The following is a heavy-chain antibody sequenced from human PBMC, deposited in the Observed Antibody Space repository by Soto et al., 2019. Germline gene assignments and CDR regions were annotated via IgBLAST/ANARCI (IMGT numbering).Heavy chain of an antibody. V-gene: IGHV4-61*01. CDR3: ASGSMATIPPYYYYYGMDV. J-gene: IGHJ6*02. Sequence: TLSHTPTVPTDTVTNGTHHQNRNPQPPGKGLEWIGYIYYSGSTNYNPSLKSRVTISVDTSKNQFSLKLSSVTAADTAVYYCASGSMATIPPYYYYYGMDVWGQGTTVTV. CDR2: IYYSGST. D-gene: IGHD5-12*01. CDR1: TDTVTNGTHH.